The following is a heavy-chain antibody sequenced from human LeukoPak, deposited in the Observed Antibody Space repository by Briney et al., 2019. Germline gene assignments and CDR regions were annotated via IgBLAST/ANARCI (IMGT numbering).Heavy chain of an antibody. J-gene: IGHJ4*02. Sequence: PSETLSLTGAVYGGSFSGYYWSWIRQPPGKGLEWIGEINHSGSTNYNPSLKSRVTISVDTSKNQFSLKLSSVTAADTAVYYCARGYSSSWFANYFDYWGQGTLVTVSS. V-gene: IGHV4-34*01. CDR2: INHSGST. CDR1: GGSFSGYY. CDR3: ARGYSSSWFANYFDY. D-gene: IGHD6-13*01.